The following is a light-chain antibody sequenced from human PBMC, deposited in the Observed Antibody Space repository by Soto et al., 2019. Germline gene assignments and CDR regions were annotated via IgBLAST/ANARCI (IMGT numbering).Light chain of an antibody. CDR3: QHRGNWPLT. J-gene: IGKJ4*01. V-gene: IGKV3D-20*02. CDR1: QSVSSSY. Sequence: EIVLTQSPGTLSLSPGERATLSCRASQSVSSSYLAWYQQKPGQAPRLLIYGASTRATGIPARFSGSGSGTDFTLTISSLEPEDFAVYYCQHRGNWPLTFGGGTRVEIK. CDR2: GAS.